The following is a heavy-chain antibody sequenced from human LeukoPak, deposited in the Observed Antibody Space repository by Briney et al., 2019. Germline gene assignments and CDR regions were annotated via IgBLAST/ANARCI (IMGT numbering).Heavy chain of an antibody. Sequence: TLSLTCTVSGDSISRSTYYWAWIRQPPGKGLEWIGSVYYGWSPHFNPSLESRATISVDTSKNHFSLKMSSVTAADTAVYYCARSSGTGTFSYWGQGTLVTVSS. CDR3: ARSSGTGTFSY. J-gene: IGHJ4*02. D-gene: IGHD6-25*01. CDR1: GDSISRSTYY. V-gene: IGHV4-39*02. CDR2: VYYGWSP.